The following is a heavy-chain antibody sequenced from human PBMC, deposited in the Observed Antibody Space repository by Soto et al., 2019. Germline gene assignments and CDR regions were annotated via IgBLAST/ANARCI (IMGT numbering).Heavy chain of an antibody. D-gene: IGHD3-3*01. CDR3: ARHAPPPKYYDFWSGYYQGNYYFDY. CDR1: GGSISSSSYY. V-gene: IGHV4-39*01. Sequence: SETLSLTCTVSGGSISSSSYYWGWIRQPPGKGLEWIGSIYYSGSTYYNPSLKIRVTISVYTSKNQFSLKLSSVTSAETAVYYCARHAPPPKYYDFWSGYYQGNYYFDYWGQGTLVTVSS. J-gene: IGHJ4*02. CDR2: IYYSGST.